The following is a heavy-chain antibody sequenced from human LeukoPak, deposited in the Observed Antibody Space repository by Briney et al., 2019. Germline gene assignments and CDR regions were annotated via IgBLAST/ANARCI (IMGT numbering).Heavy chain of an antibody. V-gene: IGHV3-11*01. Sequence: GGSLRLSCAASGFTFSDYYMSWIRQAPGKGLEWVSYISSSGSTIYYADSVKGRFTISRDNAKNSLYLQMNSLRAEDTAVYYCTTRDSSSWYFAGYWGQGTLVTVSS. CDR2: ISSSGSTI. D-gene: IGHD6-13*01. J-gene: IGHJ4*02. CDR1: GFTFSDYY. CDR3: TTRDSSSWYFAGY.